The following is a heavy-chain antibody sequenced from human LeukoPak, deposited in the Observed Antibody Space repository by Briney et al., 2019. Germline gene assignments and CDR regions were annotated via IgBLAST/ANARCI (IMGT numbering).Heavy chain of an antibody. J-gene: IGHJ5*02. D-gene: IGHD6-13*01. Sequence: GGSLRLSCAASGFTFSNAWMSWVRQAPGKGLEWVGFIRSKAYGGTTEYAASVKGRFTISRDDSKSIAYLQMNSLKTEDTAVYYCTTSSSWSPWGQGTLVTVSS. CDR2: IRSKAYGGTT. CDR3: TTSSSWSP. V-gene: IGHV3-49*04. CDR1: GFTFSNAW.